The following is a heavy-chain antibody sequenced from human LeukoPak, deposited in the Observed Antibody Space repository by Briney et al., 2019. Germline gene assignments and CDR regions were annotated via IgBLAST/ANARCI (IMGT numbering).Heavy chain of an antibody. V-gene: IGHV1-8*01. J-gene: IGHJ4*02. CDR2: MNPKRGNT. CDR3: ARWSGSTEGFDY. Sequence: GASVKVSCKASGYTFTSYDINWVRQAAGQGLEWMGWMNPKRGNTVYAQKFQGIVTMTRTTSISTAYMELSSLRSEDTAVYYCARWSGSTEGFDYWGQGTLVTVSS. D-gene: IGHD2-15*01. CDR1: GYTFTSYD.